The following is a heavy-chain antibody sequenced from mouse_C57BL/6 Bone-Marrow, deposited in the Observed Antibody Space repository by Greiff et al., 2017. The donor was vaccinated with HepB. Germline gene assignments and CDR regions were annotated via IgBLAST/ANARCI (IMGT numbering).Heavy chain of an antibody. CDR1: GFSLTSYG. Sequence: QVQLKESGPGLVQPSQSLSITCTVSGFSLTSYGVHWVRQSPGKGLEWLGVIWSGGSTDYNAAFISRLSISKDNSKSQVFFKMNSLQADDTAIYYCARATTVVPYYAMDYWGQGTSVTVSS. V-gene: IGHV2-2*01. CDR3: ARATTVVPYYAMDY. J-gene: IGHJ4*01. D-gene: IGHD1-1*01. CDR2: IWSGGST.